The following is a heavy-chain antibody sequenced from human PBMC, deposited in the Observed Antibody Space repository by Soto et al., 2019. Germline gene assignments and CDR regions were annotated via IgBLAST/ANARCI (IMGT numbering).Heavy chain of an antibody. Sequence: SLKILSKGSGYSFTSYWIRCVRQMPGKGLEWMGIIYPGDSDTRYSPSFQGQVTISADKSISTAYLQWSSLKASDTAMYYCARRPVTGQLGIDYWGQGTLVTVSS. CDR2: IYPGDSDT. J-gene: IGHJ4*02. D-gene: IGHD6-6*01. CDR3: ARRPVTGQLGIDY. CDR1: GYSFTSYW. V-gene: IGHV5-51*01.